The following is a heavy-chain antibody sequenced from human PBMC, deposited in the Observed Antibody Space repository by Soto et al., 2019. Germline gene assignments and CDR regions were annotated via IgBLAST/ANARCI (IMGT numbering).Heavy chain of an antibody. CDR2: IIPIFGTA. J-gene: IGHJ4*02. V-gene: IGHV1-69*13. CDR1: GGTFSSYA. CDR3: ARERGCSGDSCYFFDY. D-gene: IGHD2-15*01. Sequence: GASVKVSCKASGGTFSSYAISWVRQAPGQGLEWMGGIIPIFGTANYAQKFQGRVTITADESTSTAYMELSSLRSEDTAVYYCARERGCSGDSCYFFDYWGQGTLVTVSS.